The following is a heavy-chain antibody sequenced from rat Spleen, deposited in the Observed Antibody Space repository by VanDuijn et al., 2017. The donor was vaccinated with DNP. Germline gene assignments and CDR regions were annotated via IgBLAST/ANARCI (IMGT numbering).Heavy chain of an antibody. J-gene: IGHJ2*01. CDR2: IRYDGGST. CDR3: ARWNSGHFDY. CDR1: GFTFGDFN. Sequence: EVQLVGSGGGLVQPGRSLKVSCAGSGFTFGDFNMAWVRQAPTKGLEWVAYIRYDGGSTKYGDSVKGRFTISRDNAKNTLYLQMNSLRSEDMATYYCARWNSGHFDYWGQGVMVPVSS. D-gene: IGHD4-3*01. V-gene: IGHV5-22*01.